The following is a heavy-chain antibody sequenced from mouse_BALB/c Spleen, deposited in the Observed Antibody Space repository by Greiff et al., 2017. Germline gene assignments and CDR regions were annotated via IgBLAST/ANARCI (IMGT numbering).Heavy chain of an antibody. V-gene: IGHV2-9*02. CDR2: IWAGGST. D-gene: IGHD2-1*01. CDR1: GFSLTSYG. Sequence: VQVVESGPGLVAPSQSLSITCTVSGFSLTSYGVHWVRQPPGKGLEWLGVIWAGGSTNYNSALMSRLSISKDNSKSQVFLKMNSLQTDDTAMYYCAREGYYDAMDYWGQGTSVTVSS. J-gene: IGHJ4*01. CDR3: AREGYYDAMDY.